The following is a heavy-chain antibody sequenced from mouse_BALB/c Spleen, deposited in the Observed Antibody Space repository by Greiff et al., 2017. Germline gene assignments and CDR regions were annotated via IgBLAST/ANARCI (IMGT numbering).Heavy chain of an antibody. CDR3: ARRDYGSSTGFAY. J-gene: IGHJ3*01. CDR1: GFTFSSYT. D-gene: IGHD1-1*01. Sequence: EVHLVESGGGLVQPGGSLKLSCAASGFTFSSYTMSWVRQTPEKRLEWVAYISNGGGSTYYPDTVKGRFTISRDNAKNTLYLQMSSLKSEDTAMYYCARRDYGSSTGFAYWGQGTLVTVSA. V-gene: IGHV5-12-2*01. CDR2: ISNGGGST.